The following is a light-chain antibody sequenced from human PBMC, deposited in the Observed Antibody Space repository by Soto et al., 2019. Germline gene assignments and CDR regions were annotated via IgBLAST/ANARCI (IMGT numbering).Light chain of an antibody. CDR2: DVN. CDR3: CSYAGSYTFLYG. V-gene: IGLV2-11*01. CDR1: SSDVGGYNY. J-gene: IGLJ1*01. Sequence: QSVLTQPRSVSGSPGQSVTISCTGTSSDVGGYNYVSWYQQHPGKAPKLMIYDVNKRPSGVPDRFSGSKSGNTASLTISGLQAEDEADYYCCSYAGSYTFLYGFGTGTKVTVL.